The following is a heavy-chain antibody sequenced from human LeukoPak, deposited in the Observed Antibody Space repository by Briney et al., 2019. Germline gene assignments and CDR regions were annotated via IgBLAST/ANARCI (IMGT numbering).Heavy chain of an antibody. CDR1: GYTLTSYH. V-gene: IGHV1-8*01. J-gene: IGHJ4*01. Sequence: ASVKLSCKASGYTLTSYHINWVRQATRPGLEWMGRMNPNSGGTGYAQKFQGRVTMTRNTSISTAYMELSRLRSQDTAVYYCARGDSSSWPFKWGNGTLLTVSS. CDR2: MNPNSGGT. CDR3: ARGDSSSWPFK. D-gene: IGHD3-22*01.